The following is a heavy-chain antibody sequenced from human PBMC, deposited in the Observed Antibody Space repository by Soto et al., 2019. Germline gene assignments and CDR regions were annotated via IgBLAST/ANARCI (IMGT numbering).Heavy chain of an antibody. CDR1: GFTFSSYA. D-gene: IGHD6-13*01. Sequence: LRLSCAASGFTFSSYAMDWVRQAPGKGLEWVAVISYDGSNKYYADSVKGRFTISRDNSKNTLYLQMNSLRAEDTAVYYCARAYSSSWGGSANYYYYYGMDVWGQGTTVTVSS. V-gene: IGHV3-30-3*01. CDR2: ISYDGSNK. CDR3: ARAYSSSWGGSANYYYYYGMDV. J-gene: IGHJ6*02.